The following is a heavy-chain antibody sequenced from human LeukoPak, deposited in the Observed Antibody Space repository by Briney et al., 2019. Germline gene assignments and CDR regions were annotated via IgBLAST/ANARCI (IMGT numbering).Heavy chain of an antibody. J-gene: IGHJ4*02. CDR1: GFTFSYYA. V-gene: IGHV3-30*04. CDR3: ARDSVSGMVTSFDS. Sequence: GGSLRLSCAASGFTFSYYAIHWVRQAPGKGLEWVAVISYDGNDKYYTDSVKGRFTISRDNSWNTVYLQMNSLRAEDTAVYYCARDSVSGMVTSFDSSGQGTLVTVSS. D-gene: IGHD2-21*02. CDR2: ISYDGNDK.